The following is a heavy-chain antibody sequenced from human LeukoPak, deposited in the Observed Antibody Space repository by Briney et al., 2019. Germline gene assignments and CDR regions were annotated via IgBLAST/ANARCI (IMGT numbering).Heavy chain of an antibody. D-gene: IGHD1-7*01. CDR3: AKWPNYAREDFDY. J-gene: IGHJ4*02. CDR2: ISPGGGTT. V-gene: IGHV3-23*01. Sequence: GGSLRLSCAVSGFAFGSEAMSWVRQSPARGLEWVASISPGGGTTYYADYVKGRFTISRDNSNNTLYLQMNSLRAEDTAVYYCAKWPNYAREDFDYWGQGTLVTVSS. CDR1: GFAFGSEA.